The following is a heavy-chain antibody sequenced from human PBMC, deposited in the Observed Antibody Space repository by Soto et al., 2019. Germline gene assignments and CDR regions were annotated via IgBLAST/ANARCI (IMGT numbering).Heavy chain of an antibody. D-gene: IGHD2-2*01. J-gene: IGHJ3*02. Sequence: EVQLVESGGGLVQPGGSLRLSCAASGFTFSSHWMHWVRRVPGKGLVWVSHINTDGGITGYADSVKGRFTISRDNAKNTLYLQMNGLRVEDTSVYYCTREAGYCSRTSCYRRAFDSWGQGTMVTVSS. V-gene: IGHV3-74*01. CDR2: INTDGGIT. CDR1: GFTFSSHW. CDR3: TREAGYCSRTSCYRRAFDS.